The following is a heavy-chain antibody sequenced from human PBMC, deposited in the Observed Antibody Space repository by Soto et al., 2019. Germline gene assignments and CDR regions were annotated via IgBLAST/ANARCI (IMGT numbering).Heavy chain of an antibody. V-gene: IGHV3-74*01. CDR3: AREGDGTTGYYQDY. CDR1: GFSFSNYY. J-gene: IGHJ4*01. Sequence: GGSLRLSCAASGFSFSNYYMHWVRQAPGKGLVWVSRVNSDESSTSYADSVKGRFTISRDNAKKTLYLQMNSLRAEDTAIYYCAREGDGTTGYYQDYWGHGTLVTVSS. CDR2: VNSDESST. D-gene: IGHD3-22*01.